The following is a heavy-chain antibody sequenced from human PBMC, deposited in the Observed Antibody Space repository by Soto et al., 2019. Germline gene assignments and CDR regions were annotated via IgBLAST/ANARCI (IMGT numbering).Heavy chain of an antibody. CDR3: ARGQMGVAAAGHPPHYYYYYMAV. Sequence: QVQLQESGPGLVKPSQTLSLTCTVSGGSISSGGYYWSWIRQHPGKGLEWIGYIYYSGSTYYNPSPKGPVTISVDTSTHQCSLKLSSVTAADTAVYYCARGQMGVAAAGHPPHYYYYYMAVWGKGTTVTVSS. CDR1: GGSISSGGYY. CDR2: IYYSGST. D-gene: IGHD6-13*01. J-gene: IGHJ6*03. V-gene: IGHV4-31*01.